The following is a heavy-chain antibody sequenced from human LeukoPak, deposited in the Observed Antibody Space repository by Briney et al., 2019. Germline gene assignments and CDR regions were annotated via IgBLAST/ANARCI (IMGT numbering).Heavy chain of an antibody. Sequence: RAGGPLRLSCAASGFTFSSYEMNWVRQAPGKGLEWVSYISSSGSTIYYADSVKGRFTISRDNAKNSLYLQMNSLRAEDTAVYYCARDIPGPDYWGQGTLVTVSS. V-gene: IGHV3-48*03. CDR2: ISSSGSTI. CDR3: ARDIPGPDY. J-gene: IGHJ4*02. CDR1: GFTFSSYE.